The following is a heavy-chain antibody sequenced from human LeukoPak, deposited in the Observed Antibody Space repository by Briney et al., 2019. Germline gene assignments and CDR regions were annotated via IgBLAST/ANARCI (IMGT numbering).Heavy chain of an antibody. Sequence: GASVKVSCKASGGTFSSYAISWVRQAPGQGLEWMGGIIPIFGTANYAQKFQGRVTITADESTSTAYMELSSLRSEDTAAYYCARSQEGYSYGFVSRDYYYMDVWGKGTTVTVSS. CDR3: ARSQEGYSYGFVSRDYYYMDV. D-gene: IGHD5-18*01. CDR1: GGTFSSYA. V-gene: IGHV1-69*13. CDR2: IIPIFGTA. J-gene: IGHJ6*03.